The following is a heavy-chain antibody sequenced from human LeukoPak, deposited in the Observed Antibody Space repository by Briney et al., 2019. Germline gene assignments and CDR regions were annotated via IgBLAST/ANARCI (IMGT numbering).Heavy chain of an antibody. D-gene: IGHD5-12*01. CDR1: GGSINSYY. J-gene: IGHJ1*01. CDR2: ISYSGST. V-gene: IGHV4-59*08. Sequence: SETLSLTCTVSGGSINSYYWSWIRQPPGKGLEWIGYISYSGSTNFNPSLRSRVTISVDTSKNYFSLKLSSVTAADTAVYYCARHGGRGYSGYDMEYFQHWGQGTLVTVPS. CDR3: ARHGGRGYSGYDMEYFQH.